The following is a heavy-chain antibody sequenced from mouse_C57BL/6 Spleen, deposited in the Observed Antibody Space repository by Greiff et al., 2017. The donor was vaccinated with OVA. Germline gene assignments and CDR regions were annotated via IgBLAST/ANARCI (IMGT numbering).Heavy chain of an antibody. Sequence: VQLQQSGAELMKPGASVKLSCKATGYTFTGYWIEWVKQRPGHGLEWIGEILPGSGSTNYNEKFKGKATLTADTSSNTAYMQLSSLTTEVSAIYYCARYPITTVVATGYWYFDVWGTGTTVTVSS. CDR3: ARYPITTVVATGYWYFDV. V-gene: IGHV1-9*01. CDR2: ILPGSGST. D-gene: IGHD1-1*01. J-gene: IGHJ1*03. CDR1: GYTFTGYW.